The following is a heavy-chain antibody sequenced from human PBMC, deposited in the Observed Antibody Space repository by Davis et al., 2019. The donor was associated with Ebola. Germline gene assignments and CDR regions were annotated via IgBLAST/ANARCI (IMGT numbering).Heavy chain of an antibody. CDR1: GFSFNSYG. CDR3: ARDPAIGQPLSTFDV. D-gene: IGHD1-14*01. CDR2: IWYDGSRE. Sequence: SLKLPCAASGFSFNSYGMHWVRQAPGKGLEWLAVIWYDGSREYIADSMKGRFSISRDNSRNTLFLQVSSLRVEDTAVYYCARDPAIGQPLSTFDVWGQGTTVTVAS. V-gene: IGHV3-33*01. J-gene: IGHJ3*01.